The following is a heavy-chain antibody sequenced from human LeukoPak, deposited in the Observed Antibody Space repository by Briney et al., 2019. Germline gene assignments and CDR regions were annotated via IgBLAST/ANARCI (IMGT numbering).Heavy chain of an antibody. CDR2: VSPNGYTI. Sequence: GGSLRLSCAASGFNLSNYNMNWVRQAPGKGLEWVSYVSPNGYTIHYADSVKGRFTISRDNAKDSLYLQMNSLRAEDTAVYYCARGVPAAISNWYFDLWGRGTLVTVSS. CDR1: GFNLSNYN. V-gene: IGHV3-48*01. CDR3: ARGVPAAISNWYFDL. J-gene: IGHJ2*01. D-gene: IGHD2-2*01.